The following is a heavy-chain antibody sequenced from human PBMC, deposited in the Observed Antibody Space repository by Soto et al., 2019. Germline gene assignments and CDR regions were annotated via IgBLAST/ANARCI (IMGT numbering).Heavy chain of an antibody. CDR1: GFTFSIYS. D-gene: IGHD3-10*01. V-gene: IGHV3-48*01. Sequence: SCVASGFTFSIYSMNWVRQAPGKGLEWVSYMTSDSKTIHYADSVRGRFTISRDNAKNSVYLQMNSLRAEDTALYYCTRGVSYGFDFWGQGTMVTV. CDR2: MTSDSKTI. CDR3: TRGVSYGFDF. J-gene: IGHJ3*01.